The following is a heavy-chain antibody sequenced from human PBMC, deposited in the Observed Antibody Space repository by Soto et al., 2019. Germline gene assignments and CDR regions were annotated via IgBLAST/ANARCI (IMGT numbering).Heavy chain of an antibody. Sequence: VGSLRLSCAASGFTFSSYAMHWVRQAPGNGLEWVAFISYDGSNKYYADSVKGRFTISRDNSKNTLYLQMNSLRAEDTAVYYCARERSYYDSSGYLHYWGQGTLVTVSS. CDR3: ARERSYYDSSGYLHY. J-gene: IGHJ4*02. V-gene: IGHV3-30-3*01. CDR1: GFTFSSYA. CDR2: ISYDGSNK. D-gene: IGHD3-22*01.